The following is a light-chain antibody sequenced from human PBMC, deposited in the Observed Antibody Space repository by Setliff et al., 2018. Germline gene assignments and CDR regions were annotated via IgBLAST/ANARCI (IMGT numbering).Light chain of an antibody. J-gene: IGLJ1*01. V-gene: IGLV1-44*01. CDR2: SNN. CDR3: AAWDDSLNGQV. CDR1: SSNIGSNT. Sequence: QSVLTRPPSASGTPGQRVTISCSGSSSNIGSNTVNWYQQLPGTAPKLLIYSNNQRPSGVPDRFSGSESGTSASLAISGLQSEDEADYYCAAWDDSLNGQVFGTGTKVTVL.